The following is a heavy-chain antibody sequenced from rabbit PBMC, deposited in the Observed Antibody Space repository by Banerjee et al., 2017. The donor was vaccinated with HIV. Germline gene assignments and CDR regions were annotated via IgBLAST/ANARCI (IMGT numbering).Heavy chain of an antibody. Sequence: QQQLEESGGGLVQPEGSLTLTCTASGFSFSRSYYMCWVRQAPGKGLEWIGCIAPLSESTWYASWAKGRFTFSKASSATVTLQMTSLTAADTATYLCARDDVNGWYYFNLWGQGTLVTVS. CDR3: ARDDVNGWYYFNL. D-gene: IGHD4-1*01. V-gene: IGHV1S45*01. CDR1: GFSFSRSYY. J-gene: IGHJ4*01. CDR2: IAPLSEST.